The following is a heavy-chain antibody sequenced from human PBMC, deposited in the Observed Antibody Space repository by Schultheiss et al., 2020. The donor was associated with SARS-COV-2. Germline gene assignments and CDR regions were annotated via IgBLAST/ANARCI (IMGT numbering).Heavy chain of an antibody. CDR1: GYTFTSYA. V-gene: IGHV1-3*01. CDR3: AKAEGITHSSRHGLDM. Sequence: ASVKVSCKASGYTFTSYAMHWVRQAPGQRLEWMGWINAGNGNTKYSQKFQGRVTMTTDTSTSTAYMELRSLRSDDTAVYYCAKAEGITHSSRHGLDMWGQGTMVTVSS. CDR2: INAGNGNT. J-gene: IGHJ3*02. D-gene: IGHD2-21*01.